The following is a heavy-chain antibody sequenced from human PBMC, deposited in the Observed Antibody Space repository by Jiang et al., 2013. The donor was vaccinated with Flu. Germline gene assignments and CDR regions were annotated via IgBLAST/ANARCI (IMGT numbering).Heavy chain of an antibody. V-gene: IGHV5-51*01. CDR3: ARQLGADYGDNWFDP. CDR2: INPGDSDT. Sequence: GAEVKKPGETLKISCKGSGYGFTNYWIGWVRQMPGKGLEWMAIINPGDSDTRYSPSFQGQVTISADKSISTAYLQWSSLKASDTAMYYCARQLGADYGDNWFDPWGQGTLVTVSS. CDR1: GYGFTNYW. J-gene: IGHJ5*02. D-gene: IGHD4-17*01.